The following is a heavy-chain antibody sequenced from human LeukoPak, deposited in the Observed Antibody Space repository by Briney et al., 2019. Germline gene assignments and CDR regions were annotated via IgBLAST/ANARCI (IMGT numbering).Heavy chain of an antibody. CDR2: IIPIFGTA. D-gene: IGHD5-12*01. Sequence: ASVKVSCKASGGTFSSYAISWVRQAPGQGLEWMGRIIPIFGTANYAQQFQGRVTITTDESTSTAYMELSSLRSEDTAVYYCARDLVATIVAPDAFDIWGQGTMVTVSS. CDR3: ARDLVATIVAPDAFDI. CDR1: GGTFSSYA. V-gene: IGHV1-69*05. J-gene: IGHJ3*02.